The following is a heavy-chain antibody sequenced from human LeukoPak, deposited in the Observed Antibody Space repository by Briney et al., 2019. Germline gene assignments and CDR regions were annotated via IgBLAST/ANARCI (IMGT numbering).Heavy chain of an antibody. J-gene: IGHJ3*02. D-gene: IGHD2-21*02. Sequence: GAALEISCKGSGTCFTNYWIGWGRPMPGEGLEWMGIIYPGDSDTRYNPSFQGQVTIAADKSINTAYLQWSSLKASDTAMYYCARQRDGGDPEDCFDIWGQGTMVSVSS. CDR1: GTCFTNYW. CDR2: IYPGDSDT. V-gene: IGHV5-51*01. CDR3: ARQRDGGDPEDCFDI.